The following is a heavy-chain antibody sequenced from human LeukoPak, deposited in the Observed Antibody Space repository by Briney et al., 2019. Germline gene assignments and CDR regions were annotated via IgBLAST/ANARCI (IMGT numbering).Heavy chain of an antibody. CDR3: AIDYMAGTGNAGGY. CDR1: GGSFSAYY. V-gene: IGHV4-34*01. J-gene: IGHJ4*02. D-gene: IGHD3/OR15-3a*01. CDR2: INHSGTT. Sequence: SETLSLTCAVYGGSFSAYYWSWIRQSPGKGLEWIGEINHSGTTVYNPSLKSRVTLSVDTSKKQFSLKLNSVTAADTAVYYCAIDYMAGTGNAGGYWGQGTLVTVSS.